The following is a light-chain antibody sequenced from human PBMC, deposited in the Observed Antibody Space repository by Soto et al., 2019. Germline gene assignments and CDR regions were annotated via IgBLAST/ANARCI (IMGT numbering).Light chain of an antibody. CDR3: HQRSSWPIT. CDR2: DAF. Sequence: EIVLTQSPATLSLSPGERATLSCRASQSVSNYLAWYKEKPGQAPRLLIYDAFSRATGIPARFSGSGSGTDFTLTISSLEPEDFAVYYGHQRSSWPITFGQGTRLEIK. CDR1: QSVSNY. J-gene: IGKJ5*01. V-gene: IGKV3-11*01.